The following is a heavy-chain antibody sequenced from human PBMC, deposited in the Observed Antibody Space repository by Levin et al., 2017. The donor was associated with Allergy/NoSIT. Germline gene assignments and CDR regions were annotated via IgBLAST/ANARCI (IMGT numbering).Heavy chain of an antibody. CDR2: ISTSSSYI. CDR1: GFTFSSYS. CDR3: ARDHSSSGGNFDY. V-gene: IGHV3-21*01. D-gene: IGHD2-15*01. J-gene: IGHJ4*02. Sequence: LSLTCASSGFTFSSYSMNWVRQAPGKGLEWVSSISTSSSYIYYADSVKGRFTISRDNAKNSLYLQMNSLRAEDTAVYYCARDHSSSGGNFDYWGQGTLVTVSS.